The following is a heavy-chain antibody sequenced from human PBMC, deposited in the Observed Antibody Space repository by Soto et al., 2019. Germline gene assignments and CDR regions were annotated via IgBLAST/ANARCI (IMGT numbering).Heavy chain of an antibody. CDR1: GGSISSSNW. J-gene: IGHJ4*02. CDR3: ARRTPGMVATLAF. D-gene: IGHD5-12*01. CDR2: IYHSGST. Sequence: QVQLQESGPGLVKPSGTLSLTCAVSGGSISSSNWWSWVRQPPGKGLEWIGEIYHSGSTNYNPSLKSRVXXSXDXXKNQFSLKLSSVTAADTAVYYCARRTPGMVATLAFGGQGTLVTVSS. V-gene: IGHV4-4*02.